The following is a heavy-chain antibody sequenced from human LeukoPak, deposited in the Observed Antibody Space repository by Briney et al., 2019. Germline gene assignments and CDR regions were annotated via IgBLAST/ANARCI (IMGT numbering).Heavy chain of an antibody. CDR3: ARENSGYAFGFDY. CDR2: IGHTGNT. J-gene: IGHJ4*02. D-gene: IGHD5-12*01. Sequence: SETLSLTCGVYGGSLRPFYWSWIRQPPGKGLEWIGEIGHTGNTNYSPSLKSRVTISIDTSRNQFSLKLSSVTAADTAVYYCARENSGYAFGFDYWGQGTLVTVSS. V-gene: IGHV4-34*01. CDR1: GGSLRPFY.